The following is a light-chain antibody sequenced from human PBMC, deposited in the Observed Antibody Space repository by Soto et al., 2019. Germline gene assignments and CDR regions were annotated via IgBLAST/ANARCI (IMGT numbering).Light chain of an antibody. CDR1: QSVSRN. CDR2: AAS. CDR3: HQYNNWPPCT. J-gene: IGKJ1*01. Sequence: EIVMTQAPATLSVSPGERVTLSCRASQSVSRNLAWYQYIPGQAPGLLIYAASTRATGIPARLSGSGSGTEFTLSISSLQSEDYAVYYCHQYNNWPPCTFGQGTKV. V-gene: IGKV3-15*01.